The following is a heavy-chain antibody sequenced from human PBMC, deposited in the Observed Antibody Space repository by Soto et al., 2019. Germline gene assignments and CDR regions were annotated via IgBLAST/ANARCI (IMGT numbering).Heavy chain of an antibody. CDR2: ISSSSSYI. Sequence: GGSLRLSCAASGFTCSSYSMNWVRQAPGKGLEWVSSISSSSSYIYYADSVKSRLTITKDTSKNQVVLTMTNMDPVDTATYYCAHSPWKIAAAETFDYWGQGTLVTVSS. CDR3: AHSPWKIAAAETFDY. V-gene: IGHV3-21*03. CDR1: GFTCSSYS. D-gene: IGHD6-13*01. J-gene: IGHJ4*02.